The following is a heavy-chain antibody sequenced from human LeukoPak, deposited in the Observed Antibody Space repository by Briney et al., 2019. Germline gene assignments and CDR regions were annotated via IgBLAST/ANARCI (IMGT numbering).Heavy chain of an antibody. CDR3: ARCGSSWYLEAFDI. Sequence: PGGSLRLSCAASGFTVSSNYMSWVRQAPGKGLEWVSVIYSGGSTYYADSVKGRFTISRGNSKNTLYLQMNSLRAEDTAVYYCARCGSSWYLEAFDIWGQGTMVTVSS. D-gene: IGHD6-13*01. V-gene: IGHV3-53*01. CDR2: IYSGGST. CDR1: GFTVSSNY. J-gene: IGHJ3*02.